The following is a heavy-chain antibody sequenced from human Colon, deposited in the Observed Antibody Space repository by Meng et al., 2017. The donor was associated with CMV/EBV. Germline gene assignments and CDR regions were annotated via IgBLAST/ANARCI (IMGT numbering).Heavy chain of an antibody. D-gene: IGHD3-10*01. V-gene: IGHV3-66*01. CDR3: ARAGRRNFPHIFDS. J-gene: IGHJ4*02. CDR1: GFTVSTSY. Sequence: VQWVVVGGGLVQTGGSLGLSCAASGFTVSTSYMSWVRQAPGKGLEWVSIIYDDDSTYYADSVYDRFTISRDISKNTVYLQVNSLRAEDTAVYYCARAGRRNFPHIFDSWGQGTLVTVSS. CDR2: IYDDDST.